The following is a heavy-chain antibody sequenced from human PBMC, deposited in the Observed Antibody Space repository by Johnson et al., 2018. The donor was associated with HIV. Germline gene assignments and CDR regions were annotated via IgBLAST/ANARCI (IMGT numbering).Heavy chain of an antibody. D-gene: IGHD3-22*01. Sequence: QVQLVESGGGLVKPGGSLRLSCAASGFTFSDYYMSWIRQAPGKGLEWVSNISKSGRTIYYADSVKGRFTISRDNSKNTLYLQMNSLRAEDTAVYYCARGYYDSSGRTGAFDIWGQGTMVTVSS. V-gene: IGHV3-11*04. J-gene: IGHJ3*02. CDR2: ISKSGRTI. CDR3: ARGYYDSSGRTGAFDI. CDR1: GFTFSDYY.